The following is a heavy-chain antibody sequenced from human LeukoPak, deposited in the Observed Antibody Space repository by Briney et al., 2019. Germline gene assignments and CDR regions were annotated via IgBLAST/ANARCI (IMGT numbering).Heavy chain of an antibody. CDR3: ALPGIAASGTFDY. D-gene: IGHD6-13*01. CDR2: ISGDGDNT. CDR1: GFTVDGYA. J-gene: IGHJ4*02. Sequence: PGGSLRLSCVASGFTVDGYALHWVRHAPGKGLEWISVISGDGDNTHYADSVKGRFTISRDNSKNTLYLQMNSLRAEDTAVYYCALPGIAASGTFDYWGQGTLVTVSS. V-gene: IGHV3-43*02.